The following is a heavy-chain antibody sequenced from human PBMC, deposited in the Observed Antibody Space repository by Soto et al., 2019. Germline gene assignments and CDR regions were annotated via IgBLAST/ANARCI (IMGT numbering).Heavy chain of an antibody. CDR3: ARVPSSSYHYFDY. Sequence: SGFTVSNNYMSWVRQAPGRGLEWVSVIYSGGITYYADTVKGRFTISRDDFKNTLYLQMNSLRTEDTAVYYCARVPSSSYHYFDYWGQGTLVTVSS. J-gene: IGHJ4*02. D-gene: IGHD6-13*01. V-gene: IGHV3-66*01. CDR2: IYSGGIT. CDR1: GFTVSNNY.